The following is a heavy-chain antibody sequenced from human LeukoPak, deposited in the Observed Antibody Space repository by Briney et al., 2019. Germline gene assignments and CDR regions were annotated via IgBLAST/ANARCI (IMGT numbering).Heavy chain of an antibody. CDR2: ISGSSNTI. CDR1: GFTFSSYN. J-gene: IGHJ4*02. V-gene: IGHV3-48*01. Sequence: GGSLRLSCAASGFTFSSYNLNWFRQARGKGLEWVSYISGSSNTIYYADSVEGRFTISRDNAKNSLYPQMNSLRAEDTAVYYCARRHLDSAGWTIDYWGQGTLVTVSS. D-gene: IGHD3-9*01. CDR3: ARRHLDSAGWTIDY.